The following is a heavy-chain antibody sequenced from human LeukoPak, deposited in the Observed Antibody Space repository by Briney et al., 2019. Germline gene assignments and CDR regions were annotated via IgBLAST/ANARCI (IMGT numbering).Heavy chain of an antibody. V-gene: IGHV4-34*01. CDR2: INHSGST. CDR1: GGSFSGYY. CDR3: AGGHQPRRWLQLVYFDC. D-gene: IGHD5-24*01. Sequence: ASETLSLTCAVYGGSFSGYYWSWIRQPPGKGLEWIAEINHSGSTNYNPSLKSRVTISVDTSKNQFSLKLSTVTAAEPAEDYCAGGHQPRRWLQLVYFDCWGEGTLVTVSS. J-gene: IGHJ4*02.